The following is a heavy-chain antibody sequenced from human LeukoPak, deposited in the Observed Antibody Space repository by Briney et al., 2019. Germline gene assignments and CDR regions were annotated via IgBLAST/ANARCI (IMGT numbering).Heavy chain of an antibody. CDR3: ARNGGGLGV. CDR2: IHPGNGNT. J-gene: IGHJ6*02. D-gene: IGHD3-16*01. V-gene: IGHV1-3*01. CDR1: GYTFTQYE. Sequence: ASVKVSCKSSGYTFTQYERYWVRQAPGQRLECMGWIHPGNGNTKYSQKFQDRVTFTRDTSASATYMQLNSLRSEDTAVYYCARNGGGLGVWGQGTMVTVSS.